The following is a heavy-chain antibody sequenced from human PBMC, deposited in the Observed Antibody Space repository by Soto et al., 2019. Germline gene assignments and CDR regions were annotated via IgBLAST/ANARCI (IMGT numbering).Heavy chain of an antibody. D-gene: IGHD2-21*02. V-gene: IGHV3-23*05. Sequence: GGSLRLSCGASGFAFSNCAMSWVRQAPGKGLEWVSTIKTSGDTTFYADPVKGRFTTSRDDSKNTLYLQMNSLRAEDTATYYCTKDVTGDIGADFWGQAT. CDR3: TKDVTGDIGADF. CDR2: IKTSGDTT. J-gene: IGHJ4*02. CDR1: GFAFSNCA.